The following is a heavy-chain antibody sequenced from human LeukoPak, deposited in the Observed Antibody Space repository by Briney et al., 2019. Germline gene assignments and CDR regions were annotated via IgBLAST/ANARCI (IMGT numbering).Heavy chain of an antibody. CDR2: ISYDGSNK. D-gene: IGHD2-8*01. V-gene: IGHV3-30*18. CDR1: GFTFSSYG. Sequence: PGGSLRLSCAASGFTFSSYGMHWVRQAPGKGLEWVAVISYDGSNKYYADSVKGRFTISRDNSKNTLYLQMNSLRAEDTAVYYCAKDSNGYFDYWGQGTLVTASS. CDR3: AKDSNGYFDY. J-gene: IGHJ4*02.